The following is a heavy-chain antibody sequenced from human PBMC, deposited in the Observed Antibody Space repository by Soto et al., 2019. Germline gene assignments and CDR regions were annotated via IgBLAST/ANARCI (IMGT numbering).Heavy chain of an antibody. J-gene: IGHJ6*03. V-gene: IGHV4-59*01. CDR2: IYYSGST. CDR1: GGSFTYYY. D-gene: IGHD2-15*01. CDR3: ARARYPYSGYYFMDV. Sequence: PSETLSLTCAVSGGSFTYYYWTWIRQPPGRGLEWIGYIYYSGSTNYNPSLKSRVTMSVDTSKTHFSLNLSSVTAADTAVYYWARARYPYSGYYFMDVWGKGTTVTVSS.